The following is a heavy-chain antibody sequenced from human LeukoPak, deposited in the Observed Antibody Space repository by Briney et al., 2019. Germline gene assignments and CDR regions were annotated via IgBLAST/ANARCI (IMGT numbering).Heavy chain of an antibody. D-gene: IGHD3-10*01. Sequence: PGRSLRLSCAASGFTFSSYSMNWVRQAPGKGLEWVSYISSSSSTIYYADSVEGRFTISRDNAKNSLHLQMNSLRAEDTAVYYCATASELLWFGELLNFDYWGQGTLVTVSS. V-gene: IGHV3-48*01. CDR1: GFTFSSYS. CDR3: ATASELLWFGELLNFDY. CDR2: ISSSSSTI. J-gene: IGHJ4*02.